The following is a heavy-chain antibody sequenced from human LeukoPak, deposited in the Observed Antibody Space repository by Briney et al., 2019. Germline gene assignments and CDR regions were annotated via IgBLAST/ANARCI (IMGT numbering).Heavy chain of an antibody. D-gene: IGHD3-10*01. CDR3: ARGTGVLLWFGELFDY. J-gene: IGHJ4*02. CDR1: GFTFSSYE. CDR2: ISSSGSTT. Sequence: PGGSLRLSCAASGFTFSSYEMNWVRQAPGKGLEWVSYISSSGSTTYYADSVKGRFTISRDNAKNSVYLQMDSLRAEDTAVYYCARGTGVLLWFGELFDYWGQGTLVTVSS. V-gene: IGHV3-48*03.